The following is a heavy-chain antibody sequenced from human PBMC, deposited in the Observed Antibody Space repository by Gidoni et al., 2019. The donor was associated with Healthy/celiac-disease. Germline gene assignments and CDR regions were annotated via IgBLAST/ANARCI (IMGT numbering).Heavy chain of an antibody. J-gene: IGHJ4*02. D-gene: IGHD5-18*01. Sequence: QVQLQESGPGLVKPSDTLSLTCTVPGGSISSYYWSWLRQPPGKGLEWIGYIYYSGSTNYNPSLKSRVTISVDTSKNQFSLKLSSVTAADTAVYYCARGDTAMVNLDYWGQGTLVTVSS. V-gene: IGHV4-59*07. CDR3: ARGDTAMVNLDY. CDR2: IYYSGST. CDR1: GGSISSYY.